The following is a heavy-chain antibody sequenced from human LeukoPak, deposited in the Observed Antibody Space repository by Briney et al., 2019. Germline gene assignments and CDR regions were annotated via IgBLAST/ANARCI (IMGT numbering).Heavy chain of an antibody. CDR2: INPSGGST. D-gene: IGHD2-21*02. Sequence: ASVKVSCKASGYTFTSYYMHWVRQAPGQGLEWMGIINPSGGSTSYAQKFQGRVTMTRDTSTSTVYMELSSLRSEDTAVYYCAVPVVVTYYYYGMDVWGQGPRSPSP. J-gene: IGHJ6*02. CDR1: GYTFTSYY. V-gene: IGHV1-46*01. CDR3: AVPVVVTYYYYGMDV.